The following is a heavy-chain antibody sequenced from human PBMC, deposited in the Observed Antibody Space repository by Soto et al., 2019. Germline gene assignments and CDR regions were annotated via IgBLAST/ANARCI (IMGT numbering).Heavy chain of an antibody. V-gene: IGHV3-11*01. CDR1: GFTFSDYY. CDR2: ISSSGSTI. D-gene: IGHD3-3*01. J-gene: IGHJ4*01. CDR3: ARIKSGITIFGVVIPPLDY. Sequence: PGGSLRLSCAASGFTFSDYYMSWIRQAPGKGLEWVSYISSSGSTIYYADYVKGRFTISRDNAKNSLYLQMNSLRAEDTAVYYCARIKSGITIFGVVIPPLDYWGHGTLVTVSS.